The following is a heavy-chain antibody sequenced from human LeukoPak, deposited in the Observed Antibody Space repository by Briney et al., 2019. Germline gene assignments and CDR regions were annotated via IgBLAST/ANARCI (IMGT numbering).Heavy chain of an antibody. CDR1: GGSVSSGSYY. D-gene: IGHD2-2*01. CDR2: IYYSGST. Sequence: PSETLSLTCTVSGGSVSSGSYYWSWIRQPPGKGLDWIGYIYYSGSTNYNPSLKSRVTISIDTSKNQFSLNLSSVPAADTAVYYCARIIAGSSAYFDYWGQGTLVTVSS. V-gene: IGHV4-61*01. J-gene: IGHJ4*02. CDR3: ARIIAGSSAYFDY.